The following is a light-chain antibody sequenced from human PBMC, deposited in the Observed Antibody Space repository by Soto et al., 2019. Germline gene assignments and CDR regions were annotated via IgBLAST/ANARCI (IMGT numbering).Light chain of an antibody. J-gene: IGKJ5*01. Sequence: IQLTQSPSSLSASVRDRVTITCRASQGISSYLGWYQQKPGKAPKLLIYAASSLQTGVPSRFSGSGSGTDLTLTNSSLQPEEFRTYYCELAISFPLSFGDGTRLEIK. CDR1: QGISSY. CDR3: ELAISFPLS. CDR2: AAS. V-gene: IGKV1-12*01.